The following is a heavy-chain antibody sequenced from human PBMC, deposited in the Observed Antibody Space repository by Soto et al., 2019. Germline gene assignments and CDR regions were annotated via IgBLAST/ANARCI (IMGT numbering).Heavy chain of an antibody. CDR1: GGSISSYY. CDR2: IYYSGST. Sequence: SETLSLSCTVSGGSISSYYWSWIQQPPGKGLEWIGYIYYSGSTNYNPSLKSRVTISVDTSKNQFSLKLSSVTAADTAVYYCARNPPRYCSGGSCYAVDYWGQGTLVTVSS. D-gene: IGHD2-15*01. CDR3: ARNPPRYCSGGSCYAVDY. J-gene: IGHJ4*02. V-gene: IGHV4-59*01.